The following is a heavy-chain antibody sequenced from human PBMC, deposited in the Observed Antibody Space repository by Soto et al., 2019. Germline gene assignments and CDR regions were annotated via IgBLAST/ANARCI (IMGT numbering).Heavy chain of an antibody. CDR3: AKFFVETGSNSGWPWSFHY. Sequence: EVQLLESGGGLVQPGRSLRLSCAASGITFSNYAMSWVRQAPGQGLDWVSAISGSGGTTYYADSLKGRFTISRDNSKNTLFLKMNSLRAEDAAVYYCAKFFVETGSNSGWPWSFHYWGQGTLVTVSS. D-gene: IGHD6-25*01. CDR1: GITFSNYA. V-gene: IGHV3-23*01. CDR2: ISGSGGTT. J-gene: IGHJ4*02.